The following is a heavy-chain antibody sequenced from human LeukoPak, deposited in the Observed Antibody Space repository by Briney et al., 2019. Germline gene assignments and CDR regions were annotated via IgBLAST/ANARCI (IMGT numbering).Heavy chain of an antibody. CDR2: IYSGGST. CDR1: EFSVGSNY. V-gene: IGHV3-66*01. Sequence: GGSLRLSCAASEFSVGSNYMTWVRQAPGKGLEWVSLIYSGGSTYYADSVKGRFTISRDNSKNTLYLQMNSLRVEDTAVYYCATSPGYDYWGQGTLVTASS. CDR3: ATSPGYDY. D-gene: IGHD1-14*01. J-gene: IGHJ4*02.